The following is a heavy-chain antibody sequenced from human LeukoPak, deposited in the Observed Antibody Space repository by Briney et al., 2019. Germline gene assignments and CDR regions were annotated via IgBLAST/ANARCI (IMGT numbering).Heavy chain of an antibody. Sequence: GGSLRLSCAASGFTFSSYSRNWVRQAPGKGLEWVSSISSSSSYIYYADSVKGRFTISRDNAKNSLYLQMNSLRAEDTAVYYCARDLFSSSSDGEYYFDYWGQGTLVTVSS. D-gene: IGHD6-6*01. CDR1: GFTFSSYS. CDR2: ISSSSSYI. CDR3: ARDLFSSSSDGEYYFDY. J-gene: IGHJ4*02. V-gene: IGHV3-21*01.